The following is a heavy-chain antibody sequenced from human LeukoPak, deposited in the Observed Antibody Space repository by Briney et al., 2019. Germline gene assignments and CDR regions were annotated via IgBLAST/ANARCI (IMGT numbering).Heavy chain of an antibody. J-gene: IGHJ6*02. V-gene: IGHV3-7*01. D-gene: IGHD3-3*01. CDR1: GFTFSSYW. CDR3: ARAGYYDFWSGYYPFSMDV. CDR2: IKQDGSEK. Sequence: GGSLRLSCAASGFTFSSYWMSWVRQAPGKGLEWVANIKQDGSEKYYVDSVKGRFTISRDNAKNSPYLQMNSLRAEDTAVYYCARAGYYDFWSGYYPFSMDVWGQGTTVTVSS.